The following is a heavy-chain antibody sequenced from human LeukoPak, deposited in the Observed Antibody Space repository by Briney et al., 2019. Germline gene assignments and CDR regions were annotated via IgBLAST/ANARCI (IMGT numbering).Heavy chain of an antibody. CDR1: GFTFSSYS. CDR2: ISSSSSYI. J-gene: IGHJ4*02. Sequence: PGGSLRLSCAASGFTFSSYSMNWVRQAPGKGLEWVSSISSSSSYIYYADSVKGRFTISRDNAKNSLYLQMNSLRAEDTAVYYCARGKNLGYCSSTSCPTGFGYWGQGTLVTVSS. V-gene: IGHV3-21*01. D-gene: IGHD2-2*01. CDR3: ARGKNLGYCSSTSCPTGFGY.